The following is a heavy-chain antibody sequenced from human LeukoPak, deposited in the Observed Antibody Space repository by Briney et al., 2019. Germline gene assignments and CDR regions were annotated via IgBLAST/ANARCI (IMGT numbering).Heavy chain of an antibody. CDR2: IYYSGST. Sequence: SETLSITCTVSGDSISSGDYYWGWIRQPPGKGLESIGFIYYSGSTFYNPSLKSRVTVSLDTSKNQFFLRLSSVTAADTAMYYCAKGEPTYSGSYYFDYWGHGSLVTVSS. CDR1: GDSISSGDYY. D-gene: IGHD1-26*01. V-gene: IGHV4-30-4*01. J-gene: IGHJ4*01. CDR3: AKGEPTYSGSYYFDY.